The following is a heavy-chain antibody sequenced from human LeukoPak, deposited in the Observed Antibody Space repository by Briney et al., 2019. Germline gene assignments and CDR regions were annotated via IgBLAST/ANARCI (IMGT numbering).Heavy chain of an antibody. CDR2: IYYSGST. CDR3: ARGSDYYDSSGYPETGEID. D-gene: IGHD3-22*01. Sequence: SETLSLTCTVSGVSISSYYWSWIRQPPGKGLEWIGYIYYSGSTNYNPSLKSRVTISVDTSKNQFSLKLSSVTAADTAVYYCARGSDYYDSSGYPETGEIDWGQGTLVTVSS. V-gene: IGHV4-59*01. J-gene: IGHJ4*02. CDR1: GVSISSYY.